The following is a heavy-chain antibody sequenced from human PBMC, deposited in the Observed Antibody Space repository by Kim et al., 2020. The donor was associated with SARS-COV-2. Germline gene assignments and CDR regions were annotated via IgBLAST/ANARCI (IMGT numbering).Heavy chain of an antibody. CDR1: GFTFSSYS. V-gene: IGHV3-21*01. D-gene: IGHD6-19*01. CDR3: ARAYSSGWAYFDY. CDR2: ISSSSSYI. Sequence: GGSLRLSCAASGFTFSSYSMNWVRQAPGKGLDWVSSISSSSSYIYYADSVKGRFTISRDNAKNSLYLQMNSLRAEDTAVYYCARAYSSGWAYFDYWGQGTLVTVSS. J-gene: IGHJ4*02.